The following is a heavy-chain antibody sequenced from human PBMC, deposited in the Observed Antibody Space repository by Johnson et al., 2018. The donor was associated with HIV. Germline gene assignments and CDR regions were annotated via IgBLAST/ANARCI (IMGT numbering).Heavy chain of an antibody. J-gene: IGHJ3*02. Sequence: VQLVESGGGVVQPGGSLRLSCAASGFTVSSNYMSWVRQAPGKGLEWVSVIYSGGSTYYADSVKGRFTISRDNSKNTMYLQMNSLRAEDTAVYYCAKDPSAFVGPDDAFDIWGQGTMVTVSS. D-gene: IGHD2-15*01. CDR3: AKDPSAFVGPDDAFDI. CDR2: IYSGGST. CDR1: GFTVSSNY. V-gene: IGHV3-53*01.